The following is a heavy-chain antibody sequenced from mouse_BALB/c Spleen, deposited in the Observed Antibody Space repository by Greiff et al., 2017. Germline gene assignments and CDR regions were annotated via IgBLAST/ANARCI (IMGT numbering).Heavy chain of an antibody. D-gene: IGHD1-1*01. J-gene: IGHJ3*01. CDR3: ARGYYGSSSGGFAY. Sequence: VKVVESGPELVKPGASVRISCKASGYTFTSYYIHWVKQRPGQGLEWIGWIYPGNVNTKYNEKFKGKATLTADKSSSTAYMQLSSLTSEDSAVYFCARGYYGSSSGGFAYWGQGTLVTVSA. CDR1: GYTFTSYY. CDR2: IYPGNVNT. V-gene: IGHV1S56*01.